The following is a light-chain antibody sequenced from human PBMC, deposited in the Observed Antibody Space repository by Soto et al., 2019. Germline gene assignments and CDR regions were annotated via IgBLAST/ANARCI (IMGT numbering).Light chain of an antibody. CDR2: GAS. J-gene: IGKJ5*01. Sequence: EIVMTQSPATLSASPGEGATLSCRASQSVNSNLAWYQQKVGQAPRLLIYGASARATGIPARFSGSGSGTEFTLTISSLQSEDLAIYYCQHYNKWPLTFGGGTRLEIK. CDR1: QSVNSN. CDR3: QHYNKWPLT. V-gene: IGKV3-15*01.